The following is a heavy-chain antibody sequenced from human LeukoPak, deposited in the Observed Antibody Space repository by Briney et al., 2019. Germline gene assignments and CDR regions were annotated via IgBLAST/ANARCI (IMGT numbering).Heavy chain of an antibody. D-gene: IGHD3-22*01. Sequence: SETLSLTCTVSGGSISSSGYYWGWIRQPPGKGLEWIGSIYYSGRTYYNPSLKSRVTISVDTSKNQFSLKLSSVTAADTAVYYCARRGYYDSSGLDIWGQGTMVTVSS. CDR3: ARRGYYDSSGLDI. CDR2: IYYSGRT. V-gene: IGHV4-39*01. J-gene: IGHJ3*02. CDR1: GGSISSSGYY.